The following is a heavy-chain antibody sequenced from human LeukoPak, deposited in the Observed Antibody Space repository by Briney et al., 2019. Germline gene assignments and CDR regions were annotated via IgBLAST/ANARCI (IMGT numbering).Heavy chain of an antibody. D-gene: IGHD2-15*01. V-gene: IGHV4-4*02. J-gene: IGHJ4*02. Sequence: SGTLSLTCAVSGGFISSSNWWSWVRQPPGKGLEWIGEIYHSGSTNYNPSLKSRVTISVDKSKNQFSLKLSSVTAADTAVYYCARGKGSGGSLAYFDYWGQGTLVTVSS. CDR2: IYHSGST. CDR3: ARGKGSGGSLAYFDY. CDR1: GGFISSSNW.